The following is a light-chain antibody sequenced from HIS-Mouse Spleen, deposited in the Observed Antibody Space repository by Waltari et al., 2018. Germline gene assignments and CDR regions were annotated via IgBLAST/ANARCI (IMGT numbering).Light chain of an antibody. CDR1: QGISSY. Sequence: DIQLTQSPSFLSASVGDRVPITCRVSQGISSYLAWYQQKPGKAPKLLIYAASTLQSGVPSRFSGSGSGTEFTLTISSLQPEDFATYYCQQLNSYPPTFGQGTKVEIK. CDR2: AAS. CDR3: QQLNSYPPT. V-gene: IGKV1-9*01. J-gene: IGKJ1*01.